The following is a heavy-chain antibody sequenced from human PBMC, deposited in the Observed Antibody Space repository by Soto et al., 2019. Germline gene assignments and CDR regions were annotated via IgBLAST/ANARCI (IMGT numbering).Heavy chain of an antibody. CDR3: ASGVGSTPFSYYGMDV. CDR1: GYTFTSYA. V-gene: IGHV1-3*01. D-gene: IGHD1-26*01. J-gene: IGHJ6*02. Sequence: QVQLVQSGAEVKKPGASVKVSCKASGYTFTSYAMHWVRQAPGQRLEGMGWINAGNGNTKYSQKFQGRVTITRDTSASTAYMELSSLRSEDTAVYYCASGVGSTPFSYYGMDVWGQGTTVTVSS. CDR2: INAGNGNT.